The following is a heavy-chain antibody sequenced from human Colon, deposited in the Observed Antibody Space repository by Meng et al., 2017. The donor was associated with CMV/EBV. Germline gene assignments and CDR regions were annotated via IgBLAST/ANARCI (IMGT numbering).Heavy chain of an antibody. J-gene: IGHJ5*02. CDR3: ARGRRRVTMIVVVIPTTNWFDP. D-gene: IGHD3-22*01. CDR1: GGSFSGYY. V-gene: IGHV4-34*01. CDR2: INHSGST. Sequence: SETLSLTCAVYGGSFSGYYWSWIRLPPGKGLEWIGEINHSGSTNYNPSLKSRVTISVDTSKNQFSLKLSSVTAADTAVYYCARGRRRVTMIVVVIPTTNWFDPWGQGTLVTVSS.